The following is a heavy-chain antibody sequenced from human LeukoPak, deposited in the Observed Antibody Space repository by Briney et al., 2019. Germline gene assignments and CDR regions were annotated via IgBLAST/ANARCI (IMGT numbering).Heavy chain of an antibody. CDR3: AATGKAAAGTIDY. CDR2: ISSSSSYT. D-gene: IGHD6-13*01. Sequence: GGSLRLSCAASGFTFSDYYMSWIRQAPGKGLEWVSYISSSSSYTNYADSVKGRFTISRGNAKNSLYLQMNSLRAEDTAVYYCAATGKAAAGTIDYWGQGTLVTVSS. CDR1: GFTFSDYY. J-gene: IGHJ4*02. V-gene: IGHV3-11*06.